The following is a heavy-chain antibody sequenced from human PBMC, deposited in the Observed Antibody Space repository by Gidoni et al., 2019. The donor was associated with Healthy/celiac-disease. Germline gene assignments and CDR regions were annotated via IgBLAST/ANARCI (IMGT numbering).Heavy chain of an antibody. D-gene: IGHD3-22*01. Sequence: QITLKESGPTLVKPTQTLTLTFTFSGFSLSTSGVGVGWIRQPPGKALEWLALIYWNDDKRYSPSLKSRLTITKDTSKNQVVLTMTNMDPVDTATYYCAHSAWRITMMEGGAVDAFDIWGQGTMVTVSS. CDR3: AHSAWRITMMEGGAVDAFDI. V-gene: IGHV2-5*01. CDR1: GFSLSTSGVG. J-gene: IGHJ3*02. CDR2: IYWNDDK.